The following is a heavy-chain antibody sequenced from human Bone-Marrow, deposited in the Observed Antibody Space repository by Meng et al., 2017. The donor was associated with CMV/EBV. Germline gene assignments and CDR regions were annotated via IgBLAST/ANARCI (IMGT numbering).Heavy chain of an antibody. Sequence: CTGSGGCISSSSYYWGWIRQPPGEGLEWIGSIYYSGSTYYNPSLKSRVTISVDTSKNQFSLKLSSVTAADTAVYYCAGPRILDNWFDPWGQGTLVTVSS. CDR2: IYYSGST. J-gene: IGHJ5*02. D-gene: IGHD1-14*01. V-gene: IGHV4-39*07. CDR1: GGCISSSSYY. CDR3: AGPRILDNWFDP.